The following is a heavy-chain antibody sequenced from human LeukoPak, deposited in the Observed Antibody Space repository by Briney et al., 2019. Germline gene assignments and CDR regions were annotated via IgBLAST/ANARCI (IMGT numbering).Heavy chain of an antibody. CDR1: GYTFTYYA. Sequence: AASVKVSCKASGYTFTYYAMNWVRQAPGQGLEWMGWINTNTGNPTYAQGFTGRFIFSLDTSVSTTYLQITSLKADDTAVYYCARDGEGTPMIHLDYWGQGTIVTVSS. D-gene: IGHD3-22*01. CDR3: ARDGEGTPMIHLDY. V-gene: IGHV7-4-1*02. J-gene: IGHJ4*02. CDR2: INTNTGNP.